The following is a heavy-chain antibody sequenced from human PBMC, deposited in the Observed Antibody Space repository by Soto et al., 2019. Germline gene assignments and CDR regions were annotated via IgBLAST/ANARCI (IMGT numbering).Heavy chain of an antibody. CDR2: ISPGGSTT. J-gene: IGHJ3*01. V-gene: IGHV1-46*03. Sequence: VQLVQSGAEVKKPGASVKISCKASGYTFTTNFIHWIRQAPGQGLEWVGIISPGGSTTVYAKKFQGRVTMTRDTSTSTVYMELRNLRSEDTDVFYCARAHYDSDAFDFWGHGTMVIVSS. CDR1: GYTFTTNF. CDR3: ARAHYDSDAFDF. D-gene: IGHD3-22*01.